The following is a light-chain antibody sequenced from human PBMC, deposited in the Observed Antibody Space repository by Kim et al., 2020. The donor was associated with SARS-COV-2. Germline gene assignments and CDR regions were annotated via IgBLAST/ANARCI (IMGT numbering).Light chain of an antibody. Sequence: ATINCKSIQCVLYSFNNKGYLSLFPQKPGHPPKLLISLASTRESGVPDRFSGSGSGTDFTLTISSLQAEDVAVYYCQQYYSTPLTFGGGTKVDIK. CDR2: LAS. CDR3: QQYYSTPLT. J-gene: IGKJ4*01. V-gene: IGKV4-1*01. CDR1: QCVLYSFNNKGY.